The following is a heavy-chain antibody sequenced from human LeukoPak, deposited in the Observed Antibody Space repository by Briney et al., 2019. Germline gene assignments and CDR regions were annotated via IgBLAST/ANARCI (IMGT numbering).Heavy chain of an antibody. J-gene: IGHJ6*02. Sequence: PGGSLRLSCAASGFTFSSYSMSWVRQAPGNGLEWVANIKQDGSEKYYVDSVKGRFTISRDNAKNSLYLQMNSLRAEDAAVYYCARDGADCSGGSCYSLYYYYYGMDVWGQGTTVTVSS. CDR2: IKQDGSEK. CDR3: ARDGADCSGGSCYSLYYYYYGMDV. V-gene: IGHV3-7*01. CDR1: GFTFSSYS. D-gene: IGHD2-15*01.